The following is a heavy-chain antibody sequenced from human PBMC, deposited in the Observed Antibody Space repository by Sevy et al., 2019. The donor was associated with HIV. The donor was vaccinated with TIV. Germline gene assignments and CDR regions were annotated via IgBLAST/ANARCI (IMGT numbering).Heavy chain of an antibody. V-gene: IGHV3-30-3*01. Sequence: GESLKISCATSGFTFSSYSMHWVRQAPGKGLEWVATISYDGINKHYADSVKGRFTISRDNFKNSLSLQMNSLRAEDTAVYFCALERLSSDVAEYFQNWGQDTLVTVSS. CDR2: ISYDGINK. J-gene: IGHJ1*01. CDR3: ALERLSSDVAEYFQN. CDR1: GFTFSSYS. D-gene: IGHD1-1*01.